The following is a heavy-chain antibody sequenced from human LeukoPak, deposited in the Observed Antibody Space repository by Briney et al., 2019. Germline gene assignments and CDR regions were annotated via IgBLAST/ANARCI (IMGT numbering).Heavy chain of an antibody. Sequence: PGGSLRLSCAASGLTFSNYAMHWVRQAPGKGLEWVAVIWYDGSNKNYADSVRGRFTISRDNSKNTLYPQMNSLRAEDTAVYYCARENSNHLFDYWGQGTLVTVSS. J-gene: IGHJ4*02. V-gene: IGHV3-33*01. CDR2: IWYDGSNK. CDR3: ARENSNHLFDY. D-gene: IGHD4-11*01. CDR1: GLTFSNYA.